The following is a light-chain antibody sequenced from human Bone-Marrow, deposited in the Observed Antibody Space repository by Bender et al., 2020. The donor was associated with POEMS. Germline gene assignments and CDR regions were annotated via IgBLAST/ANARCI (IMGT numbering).Light chain of an antibody. V-gene: IGLV2-23*01. Sequence: QSALTQPASVSVSPGQSITISCTGTSNDVGSYNLVSWYQQHPGKVPKLIIYEGSKRPSGVSNRFSGSKSGNTASLTISGLQADDEADYYCFSYAWSSTLVFGGGTKLTVL. CDR2: EGS. CDR3: FSYAWSSTLV. J-gene: IGLJ2*01. CDR1: SNDVGSYNL.